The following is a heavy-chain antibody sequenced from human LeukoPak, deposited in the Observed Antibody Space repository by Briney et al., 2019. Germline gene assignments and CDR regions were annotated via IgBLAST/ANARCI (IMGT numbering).Heavy chain of an antibody. CDR2: IIPIFGTA. CDR3: AREPRIAVAGIFDY. D-gene: IGHD6-19*01. V-gene: IGHV1-69*13. CDR1: GGTFSSYA. Sequence: ASVKVSCKASGGTFSSYAISWVRQAPGQGLEWMGGIIPIFGTANYAQKFQGRVTITADESTSTAYMELSSLRSEDTAVYYCAREPRIAVAGIFDYWGQGTLVTVSS. J-gene: IGHJ4*02.